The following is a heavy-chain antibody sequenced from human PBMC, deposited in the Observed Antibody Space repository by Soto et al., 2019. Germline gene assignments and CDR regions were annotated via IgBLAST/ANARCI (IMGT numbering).Heavy chain of an antibody. V-gene: IGHV3-53*01. D-gene: IGHD3-16*01. CDR3: ARGVYDDA. Sequence: EVKLVESGGGLMSPGGSLRLSCAASGFSVGGNHLSWVRQAPGKGLEWVAVIHTSGDAYYTDSVKGRFTISRDNSKNMVYLQMNSLRVGDTAMSFCARGVYDDAWGQGTLVTVSS. CDR2: IHTSGDA. J-gene: IGHJ5*02. CDR1: GFSVGGNH.